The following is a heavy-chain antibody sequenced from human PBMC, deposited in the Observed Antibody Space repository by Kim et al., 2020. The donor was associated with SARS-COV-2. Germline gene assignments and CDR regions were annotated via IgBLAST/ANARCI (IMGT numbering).Heavy chain of an antibody. CDR2: IYYSGST. V-gene: IGHV4-59*08. J-gene: IGHJ6*03. CDR3: ARHRWELLSYYYYYYMDV. D-gene: IGHD1-26*01. Sequence: SETLSLTCTVSGGSISSYYWSWIRQPPGKGLEWIGYIYYSGSTNYNPSLKSRVTISVDTSKNQFSLKLSSVTAADTAVYYCARHRWELLSYYYYYYMDVWGKGTTVTVSS. CDR1: GGSISSYY.